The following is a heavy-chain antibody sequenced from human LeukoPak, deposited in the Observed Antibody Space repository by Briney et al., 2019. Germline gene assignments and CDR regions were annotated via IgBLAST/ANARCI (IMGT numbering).Heavy chain of an antibody. CDR1: GFTFSSYA. J-gene: IGHJ6*03. CDR3: ARDRYDILTGWYYYYMDV. CDR2: ISYDGSNK. Sequence: GGSLRLSCAASGFTFSSYAMSWVRQAPGKGLEWVAVISYDGSNKYYADSVKGRFTISRDNSKNTLYLQMNSLRAEDTAVYYCARDRYDILTGWYYYYMDVWGKGTTVTVSS. D-gene: IGHD3-9*01. V-gene: IGHV3-30*04.